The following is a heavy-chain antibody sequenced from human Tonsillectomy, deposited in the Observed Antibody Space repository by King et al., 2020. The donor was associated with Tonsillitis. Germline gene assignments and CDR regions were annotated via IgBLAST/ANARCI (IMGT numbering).Heavy chain of an antibody. CDR1: GFTFSRYA. D-gene: IGHD3-22*01. CDR3: AKDAVIVVVITEYYFDY. V-gene: IGHV3-23*04. CDR2: ISGSGGST. Sequence: QLVQSGGGLVQPGGSLRLSCAASGFTFSRYAMSWVRQAPGKGLEWVSAISGSGGSTYYADSVKGRFTISRDNSKNPLYLQMNSLRAEATAVYYCAKDAVIVVVITEYYFDYWGQGTLVTVTS. J-gene: IGHJ4*02.